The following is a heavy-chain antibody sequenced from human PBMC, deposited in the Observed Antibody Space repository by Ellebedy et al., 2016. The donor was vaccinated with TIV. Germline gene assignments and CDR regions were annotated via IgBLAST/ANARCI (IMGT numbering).Heavy chain of an antibody. CDR3: ARSDSYRPDFFQL. J-gene: IGHJ1*01. D-gene: IGHD2-21*02. CDR2: IIAIFRTT. CDR1: GATFGAYG. Sequence: ASVKVSCKASGATFGAYGISWVRQAPGQGLEWMGGIIAIFRTTSYAQHFQGRVTITADESTSTAYMELSSLASEDTAVYYCARSDSYRPDFFQLWGQGTLVTVSS. V-gene: IGHV1-69*13.